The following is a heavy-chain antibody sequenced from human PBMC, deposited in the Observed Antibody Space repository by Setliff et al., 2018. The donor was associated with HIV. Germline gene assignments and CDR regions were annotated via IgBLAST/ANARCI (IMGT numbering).Heavy chain of an antibody. CDR3: ARDVGEQLDV. CDR2: IYYSGRT. J-gene: IGHJ6*03. CDR1: GGSISTFY. Sequence: SETLSLTCTVSGGSISTFYWSWIRQPPGKGLEWIGYIYYSGRTNYNPSLDSRVTMSVDTSKNQFSLKLSSVTAADTAVYYCARDVGEQLDVWGKGTTVTVS. V-gene: IGHV4-59*01.